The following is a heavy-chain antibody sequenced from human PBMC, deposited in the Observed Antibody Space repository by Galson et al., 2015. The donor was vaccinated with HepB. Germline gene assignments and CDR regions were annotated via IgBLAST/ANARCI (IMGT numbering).Heavy chain of an antibody. CDR3: ASLPIPMIVVVRPNYYFDY. CDR1: GFTFSSYA. J-gene: IGHJ4*02. V-gene: IGHV3-30-3*01. Sequence: SLRLSCAASGFTFSSYAMHWVRQAPGKGLEWVAVISYDGSNKYYADSVKGRFTISRDNSKNTLYLQMNSLRAEDTAVYYCASLPIPMIVVVRPNYYFDYWGQGTLVTVSS. D-gene: IGHD3-22*01. CDR2: ISYDGSNK.